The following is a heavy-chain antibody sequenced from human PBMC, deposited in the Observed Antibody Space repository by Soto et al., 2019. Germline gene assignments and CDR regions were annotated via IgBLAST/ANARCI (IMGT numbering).Heavy chain of an antibody. CDR3: ARDPLRNYGQGRAHRPADRIYGMDV. CDR2: IWYDGSNK. CDR1: GFTFSSYG. V-gene: IGHV3-33*01. J-gene: IGHJ6*02. D-gene: IGHD4-17*01. Sequence: QPGGSLRLSCAASGFTFSSYGMHWVRQAPGKGLEWVAVIWYDGSNKYYADSVKGRFTISRDNSKNTLYLQMNSLRAEDTAVYYCARDPLRNYGQGRAHRPADRIYGMDVWGQGTTVTVSS.